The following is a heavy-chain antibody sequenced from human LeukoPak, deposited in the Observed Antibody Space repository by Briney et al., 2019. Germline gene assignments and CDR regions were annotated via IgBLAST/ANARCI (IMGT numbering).Heavy chain of an antibody. CDR2: VSGTGGGP. D-gene: IGHD3-16*02. CDR1: GFTFITYG. J-gene: IGHJ4*02. V-gene: IGHV3-23*01. Sequence: GGSLTLSCPASGFTFITYGMSWVRQAPGKGLEWVSGVSGTGGGPYYADSVKGRFTISRDNSKNTLFLQMNSLRAEDTAVYYCAKSLGELSSSDYWGQGTLVTVSS. CDR3: AKSLGELSSSDY.